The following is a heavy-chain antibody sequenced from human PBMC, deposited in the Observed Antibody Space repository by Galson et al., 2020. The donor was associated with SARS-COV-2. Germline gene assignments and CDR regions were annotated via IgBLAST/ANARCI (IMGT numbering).Heavy chain of an antibody. J-gene: IGHJ6*02. D-gene: IGHD3-3*01. V-gene: IGHV4-31*03. CDR1: GGSISSGGYY. CDR3: ARGLTSITIFGVVQKYGMDV. CDR2: IYYSGST. Sequence: ETSETLSLTCTVSGGSISSGGYYWSWIRQHPGKGLEWIGYIYYSGSTYYNPSLKSRVTISVDTSKNQFSLKLSSVTAADTAVYYCARGLTSITIFGVVQKYGMDVWGHGTTVTVSS.